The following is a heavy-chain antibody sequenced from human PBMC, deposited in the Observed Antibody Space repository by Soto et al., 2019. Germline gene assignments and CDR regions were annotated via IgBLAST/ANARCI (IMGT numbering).Heavy chain of an antibody. CDR1: GFTFSSYA. V-gene: IGHV3-30-3*02. CDR3: AXXSYGMDX. CDR2: ISYDGRNK. J-gene: IGHJ6*01. Sequence: RLSCAPSGFTFSSYAMHWVRQAPGKGLEWVAVISYDGRNKYYADSVKGRFTISRDNSKNTLFLQMDSLRAQHKDVYYCAXXSYGMDXWGXGXPVPVYS.